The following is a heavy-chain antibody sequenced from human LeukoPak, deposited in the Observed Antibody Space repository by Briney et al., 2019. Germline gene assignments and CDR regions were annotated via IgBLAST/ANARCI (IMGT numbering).Heavy chain of an antibody. J-gene: IGHJ4*02. CDR1: GYTFTTYV. CDR2: ISAYNGNT. V-gene: IGHV1-18*01. CDR3: ARGPTYYYDSSGYYQGGFDY. D-gene: IGHD3-22*01. Sequence: GASVKVSCKTSGYTFTTYVFNWVRQAPGQGLEWMGWISAYNGNTNYAQKSQGRVTMTRDTSISTAYMELSRLRSDDTAVYYCARGPTYYYDSSGYYQGGFDYWGQGTLVTVSS.